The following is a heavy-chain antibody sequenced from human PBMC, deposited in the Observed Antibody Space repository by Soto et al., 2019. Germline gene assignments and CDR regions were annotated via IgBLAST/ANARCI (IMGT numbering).Heavy chain of an antibody. V-gene: IGHV4-39*01. J-gene: IGHJ4*02. CDR1: GGSISSSSYY. D-gene: IGHD2-15*01. CDR2: IYYSGST. CDR3: ARGVVVVAATIDY. Sequence: SETLSLTCTVPGGSISSSSYYWGWIRQPPGKGLEWTGSIYYSGSTYYNPSLKSRVTISVDTSKYQFSLKLSSVTAADTAVYYCARGVVVVAATIDYWGQGTLVTVSS.